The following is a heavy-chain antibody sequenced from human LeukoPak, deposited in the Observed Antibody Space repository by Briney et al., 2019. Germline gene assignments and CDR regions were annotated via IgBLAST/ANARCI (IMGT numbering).Heavy chain of an antibody. CDR1: GFTFSSYA. CDR3: AKEITPYSSSSKASYFDY. V-gene: IGHV3-30*04. CDR2: ISYDGSNK. Sequence: GGSLRLSCAASGFTFSSYAMHWVRQAPGKGLEWVAVISYDGSNKYYADSVKGRFTISRDNSKNTLYLQMNSLRAEDTAVYYCAKEITPYSSSSKASYFDYWGQGTLVTVSS. J-gene: IGHJ4*02. D-gene: IGHD6-6*01.